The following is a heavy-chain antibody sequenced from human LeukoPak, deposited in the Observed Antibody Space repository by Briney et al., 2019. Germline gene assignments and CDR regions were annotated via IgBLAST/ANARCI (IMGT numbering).Heavy chain of an antibody. J-gene: IGHJ3*02. Sequence: GGSLRLSCAASGFTFSGSALHWVRQASGKGLAWVGRIRSKANSYATAYAASVKGRFTIPRDDSKNTAYLQMNSLKTEDTAVYYCTRRVLGYCSGGSCYGDAFDNWGQGTMVTVSS. CDR3: TRRVLGYCSGGSCYGDAFDN. D-gene: IGHD2-15*01. CDR2: IRSKANSYAT. CDR1: GFTFSGSA. V-gene: IGHV3-73*01.